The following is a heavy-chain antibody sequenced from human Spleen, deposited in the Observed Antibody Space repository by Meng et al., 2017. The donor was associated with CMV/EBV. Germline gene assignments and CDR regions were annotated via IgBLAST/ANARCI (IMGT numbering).Heavy chain of an antibody. CDR1: GFTFSSYS. Sequence: SGFTFSSYSMNWVRQAPGKGLEWVSSISSSSSYIYYADSVKGRFTISRDNAKNSLYLQMNSLRAEDTAVYYCCVFAGTTFPHNWFDPWGQGTLVTVSS. V-gene: IGHV3-21*01. CDR3: CVFAGTTFPHNWFDP. J-gene: IGHJ5*02. CDR2: ISSSSSYI. D-gene: IGHD1-7*01.